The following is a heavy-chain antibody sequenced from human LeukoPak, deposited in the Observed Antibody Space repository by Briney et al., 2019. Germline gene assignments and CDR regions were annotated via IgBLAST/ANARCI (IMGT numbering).Heavy chain of an antibody. Sequence: GGSLRLSCAASGFTFNSYSMNWVRQAPGKGLEWVSVIYSGGSTYYADSVKGRFTISRDNSKNTLYLQMNSLRAEDTAVYYCARRHGNRWYVDYWGQGTLVTVSS. CDR2: IYSGGST. CDR1: GFTFNSYS. CDR3: ARRHGNRWYVDY. J-gene: IGHJ4*02. D-gene: IGHD6-13*01. V-gene: IGHV3-66*01.